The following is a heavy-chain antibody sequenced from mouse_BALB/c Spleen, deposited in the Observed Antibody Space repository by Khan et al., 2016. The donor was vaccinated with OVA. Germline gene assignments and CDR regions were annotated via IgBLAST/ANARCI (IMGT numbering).Heavy chain of an antibody. CDR3: ARAGWDVFAY. CDR2: IYPGSDST. Sequence: QVQLKESGPELVKPGASVKMSCKASGYTFTDYVMNWVKQRNGQGLEWIGQIYPGSDSTYYNEKFKGKATLTADRSSSTAYMQLSNLTSEDSAVYFCARAGWDVFAYRGQGTPVTVSA. J-gene: IGHJ3*01. V-gene: IGHV1-77*01. D-gene: IGHD4-1*01. CDR1: GYTFTDYV.